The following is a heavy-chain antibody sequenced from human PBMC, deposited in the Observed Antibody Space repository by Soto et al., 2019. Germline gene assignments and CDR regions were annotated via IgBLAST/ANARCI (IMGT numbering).Heavy chain of an antibody. CDR2: IWYDGSNK. J-gene: IGHJ4*02. CDR1: GFTFSSYG. CDR3: ARDLDGYSSSWIFDY. V-gene: IGHV3-33*01. Sequence: GGSLRLSCAASGFTFSSYGMHWVRQAPGKGLEWVAVIWYDGSNKYYADSVKGRFTISRDNSKNTLYLQMNSLRAEDTAVYYCARDLDGYSSSWIFDYWGQGTLVTVSS. D-gene: IGHD6-13*01.